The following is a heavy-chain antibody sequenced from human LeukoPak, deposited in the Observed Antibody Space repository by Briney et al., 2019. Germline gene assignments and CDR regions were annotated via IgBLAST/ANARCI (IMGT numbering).Heavy chain of an antibody. D-gene: IGHD3-22*01. J-gene: IGHJ5*02. Sequence: SVKVSCKASGGTFSSYAISWVRQAPGQGLEWMGGIIPIFSTANYAQKFQGRVTITRNTSISTAYLELSSLRSQDTAVYYCARMYYYDNSGDDNWFDAWGQGTLVTVSS. CDR2: IIPIFSTA. CDR3: ARMYYYDNSGDDNWFDA. CDR1: GGTFSSYA. V-gene: IGHV1-69*05.